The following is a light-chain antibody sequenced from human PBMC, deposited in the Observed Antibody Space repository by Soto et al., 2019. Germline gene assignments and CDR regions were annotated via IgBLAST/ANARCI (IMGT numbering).Light chain of an antibody. CDR2: AAS. CDR1: QSVSSN. Sequence: ETVMTQSPATLSVSPGERATLSCRASQSVSSNLAWYQQKPGQAPRLLIYAASTRAAAVPDRFTGSGSGTDFALTISRLEPEDFGVYYCQQYGDSPLTSGPGTKVDI. J-gene: IGKJ3*01. V-gene: IGKV3D-15*02. CDR3: QQYGDSPLT.